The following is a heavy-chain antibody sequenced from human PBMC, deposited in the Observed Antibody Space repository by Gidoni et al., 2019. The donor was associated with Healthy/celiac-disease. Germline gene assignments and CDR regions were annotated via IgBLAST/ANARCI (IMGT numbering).Heavy chain of an antibody. D-gene: IGHD3-16*01. J-gene: IGHJ6*02. Sequence: QVQLQQSGPGLVKHAQTLALTCATSGDRGASNSAAWNWSRPSPTRGLEWLGRTYYRSMWYNDYALSVTSRITITPDTSKNQFSLQLNSVTPEDTAVYYCAVRLGGDRYYYGMDVWGQGTTVTVSS. CDR2: TYYRSMWYN. CDR3: AVRLGGDRYYYGMDV. CDR1: GDRGASNSAA. V-gene: IGHV6-1*01.